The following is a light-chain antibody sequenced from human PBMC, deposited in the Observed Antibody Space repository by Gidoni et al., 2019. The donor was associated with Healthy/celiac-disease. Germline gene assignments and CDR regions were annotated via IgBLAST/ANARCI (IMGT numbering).Light chain of an antibody. CDR3: QQYGSSLIT. CDR1: QSVSSSY. CDR2: GAS. Sequence: EIVLKQSPGTLSLSPGERATLSCRPSQSVSSSYLAWYQQKPGQAPRLLIYGASSRATGIPDRFSGSGSGTDFTLTISRLEPEDFAVYYCQQYGSSLITFGQGTRLEIK. V-gene: IGKV3-20*01. J-gene: IGKJ5*01.